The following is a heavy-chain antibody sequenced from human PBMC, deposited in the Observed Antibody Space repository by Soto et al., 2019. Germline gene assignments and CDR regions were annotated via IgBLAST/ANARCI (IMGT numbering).Heavy chain of an antibody. CDR1: GGSISIGGFY. J-gene: IGHJ5*02. V-gene: IGHV4-31*03. D-gene: IGHD1-1*01. Sequence: SETLSLTCTVPGGSISIGGFYWSWIRQHPGKGLEWIGYIYYSGSTSYNPSLKSRVIISVDTSKNQFSLKLSSVTAADTAVYYCARESNWNWFSPWGQGTLVTVSS. CDR3: ARESNWNWFSP. CDR2: IYYSGST.